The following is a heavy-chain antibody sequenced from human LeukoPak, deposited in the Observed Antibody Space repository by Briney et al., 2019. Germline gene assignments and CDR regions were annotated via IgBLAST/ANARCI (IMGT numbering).Heavy chain of an antibody. J-gene: IGHJ4*02. CDR2: IYTSEST. CDR3: ARDYDSTGNYFDY. CDR1: GGSISSYY. D-gene: IGHD3-16*01. Sequence: SETLSLTCTVSGGSISSYYWSWIRQPAGKGLEWIGRIYTSESTYYNPSLKSRVTISVDRSKNQFSLKLSSVTAADTAVYYCARDYDSTGNYFDYWGQGTLVTVSS. V-gene: IGHV4-4*07.